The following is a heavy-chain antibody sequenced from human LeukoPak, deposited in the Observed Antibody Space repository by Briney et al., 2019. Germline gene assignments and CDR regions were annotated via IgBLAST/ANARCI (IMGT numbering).Heavy chain of an antibody. V-gene: IGHV3-33*01. D-gene: IGHD1-26*01. CDR1: GFTFSSFG. J-gene: IGHJ4*02. CDR3: ARDLGGSYGNFDY. CDR2: IWYDGSNK. Sequence: GGSLRLSCAASGFTFSSFGMHWVRQAPGKGLEWVAVIWYDGSNKYYADSVKGRFTISRDNSRNTLYLQMNSLRAEDTAVYYCARDLGGSYGNFDYWGQGTPVTVSS.